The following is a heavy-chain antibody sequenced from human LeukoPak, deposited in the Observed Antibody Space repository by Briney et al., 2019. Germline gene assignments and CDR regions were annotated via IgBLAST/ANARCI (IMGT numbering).Heavy chain of an antibody. CDR2: ISGSGGHT. V-gene: IGHV3-23*01. CDR3: AKSDSWIVGADRAPFDP. D-gene: IGHD1-26*01. CDR1: GFTFSSYA. J-gene: IGHJ5*02. Sequence: PGGSLRLSCAASGFTFSSYAMSWVRQAPEKGLEWVSVISGSGGHTYYADSVKGRFTISRDNSKNTLYLQMNSLRAEDTAIYYCAKSDSWIVGADRAPFDPWGQGTLVTVSS.